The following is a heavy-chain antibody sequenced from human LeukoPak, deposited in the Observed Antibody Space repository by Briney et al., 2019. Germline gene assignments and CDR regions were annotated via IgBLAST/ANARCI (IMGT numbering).Heavy chain of an antibody. J-gene: IGHJ5*02. D-gene: IGHD1-26*01. CDR2: FDLEDGET. V-gene: IGHV1-24*01. CDR1: GYTLTELS. Sequence: VASVNVSCKVSGYTLTELSMHGVRQAPRKGREGVGGFDLEDGETIYAQTFQGRVTMTEDTSTDTAYMELSSLRSEDTAVYYCATDLGPLVGADTGGPFDPWGQGTLVTVSS. CDR3: ATDLGPLVGADTGGPFDP.